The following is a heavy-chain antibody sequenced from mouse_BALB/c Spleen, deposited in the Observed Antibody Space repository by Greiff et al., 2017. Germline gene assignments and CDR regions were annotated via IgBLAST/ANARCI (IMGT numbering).Heavy chain of an antibody. J-gene: IGHJ3*01. V-gene: IGHV2-9*02. CDR2: IWAGGST. D-gene: IGHD3-3*01. CDR3: ARVWDRVAY. CDR1: WFSLTSYG. Sequence: VKLQESGPGLVAPSQSLSITCTVSWFSLTSYGVHWVRQPPGKGLEWLGVIWAGGSTNYNSALMSRLSISKDNSKSQVFLKMNSLQTDDTAMYYCARVWDRVAYWGQGTLVTVSA.